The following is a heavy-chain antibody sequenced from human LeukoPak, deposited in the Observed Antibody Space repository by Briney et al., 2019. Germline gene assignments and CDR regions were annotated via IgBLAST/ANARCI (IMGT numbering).Heavy chain of an antibody. Sequence: PSEPLTLTCTVSGGSISSYYWSWIRQPPGKGLEWIGYIYYSGSTNYTPSLKSRVTISVDTSKNQFSLKLSSVTAADTAVYYCARGGSSGGSCYPTCAPDYWGQGTLVTVSS. CDR3: ARGGSSGGSCYPTCAPDY. V-gene: IGHV4-59*01. D-gene: IGHD2-15*01. CDR2: IYYSGST. CDR1: GGSISSYY. J-gene: IGHJ4*02.